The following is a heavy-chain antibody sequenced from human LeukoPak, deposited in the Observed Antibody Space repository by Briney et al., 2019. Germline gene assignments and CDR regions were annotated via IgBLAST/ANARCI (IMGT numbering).Heavy chain of an antibody. CDR3: AKLGGQEVYNYYVGV. Sequence: PGGSLRLSCEASGFTFSSYAMSWVRQAPGKGLEWVSGIIDSGDITYYANSVKGRFTISRDNSKNSPYLQMNSLRAEDTAVYYCAKLGGQEVYNYYVGVWGKGTTVAVSS. D-gene: IGHD3-16*01. V-gene: IGHV3-23*01. J-gene: IGHJ6*03. CDR2: IIDSGDIT. CDR1: GFTFSSYA.